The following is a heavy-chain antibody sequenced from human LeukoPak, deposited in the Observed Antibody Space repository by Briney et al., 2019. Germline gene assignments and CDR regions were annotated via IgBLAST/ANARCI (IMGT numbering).Heavy chain of an antibody. Sequence: PSETLSLTCTVTGGSISGYHWNWIRQSPGKGLEWISNIFYTGNTDYNPSLKSRVTISINTSKNEISLILRSVTAADTAVYYCVSGTTVTNFAYWGQGTLVTVSS. V-gene: IGHV4-59*08. CDR3: VSGTTVTNFAY. D-gene: IGHD4-17*01. CDR2: IFYTGNT. J-gene: IGHJ4*02. CDR1: GGSISGYH.